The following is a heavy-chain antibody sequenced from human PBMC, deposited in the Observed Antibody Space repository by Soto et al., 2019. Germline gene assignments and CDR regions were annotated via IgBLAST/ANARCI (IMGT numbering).Heavy chain of an antibody. V-gene: IGHV1-69*06. CDR2: IIPIFGTA. D-gene: IGHD2-8*01. Sequence: ASVKVSCKASGGTFSSYAISWVRQAPGQGLEWMGGIIPIFGTANYAQKFQGRVTITADKSTSTAYMELSSLRSEDTAVYYCARDPREPYCTNGVCYGGFFDYWGQGTLVTVSS. J-gene: IGHJ4*02. CDR3: ARDPREPYCTNGVCYGGFFDY. CDR1: GGTFSSYA.